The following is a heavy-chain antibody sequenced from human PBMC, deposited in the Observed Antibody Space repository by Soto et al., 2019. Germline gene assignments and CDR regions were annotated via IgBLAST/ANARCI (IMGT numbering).Heavy chain of an antibody. J-gene: IGHJ6*03. CDR2: TCYRSRWYN. CDR1: GDSVSSNSAA. V-gene: IGHV6-1*01. D-gene: IGHD1-7*01. Sequence: SQTLSLTCAISGDSVSSNSAAWNWIRLSPSRGLEWLARTCYRSRWYNDYAVSVRSRITVNPDTSKNQFSLQLTSVTPEGTAVYYCAGTTSHQWYYMDVWGKGTTVTVS. CDR3: AGTTSHQWYYMDV.